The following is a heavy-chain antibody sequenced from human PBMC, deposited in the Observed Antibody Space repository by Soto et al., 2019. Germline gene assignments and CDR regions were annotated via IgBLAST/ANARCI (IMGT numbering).Heavy chain of an antibody. CDR2: ISGGGSGT. CDR1: GFTFGSYA. CDR3: AKDPKSTVRFNWFDP. V-gene: IGHV3-23*01. Sequence: GGSLRLSCAASGFTFGSYAMSWVRQAPRKGLEWVSAISGGGSGTYYADSVKGRFTISRDNSKKTLFLQMNSLRVEDTAIYYCAKDPKSTVRFNWFDPWGQGTLVTVSS. J-gene: IGHJ5*02. D-gene: IGHD2-8*02.